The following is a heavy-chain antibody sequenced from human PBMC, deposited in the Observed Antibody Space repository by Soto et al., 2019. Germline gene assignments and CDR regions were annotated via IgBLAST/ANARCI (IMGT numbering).Heavy chain of an antibody. V-gene: IGHV1-24*01. J-gene: IGHJ4*02. Sequence: ASVKVSCKVSGYTLTELSMHWVRQAPGKGLEWMGGFDPEDGETIYAQKFQGRVTMTEDTSTDTAYMELSSLRAEDTAVYYCAKHLELLTFFLSYFDYWGQGTLVTVSS. CDR1: GYTLTELS. CDR2: FDPEDGET. CDR3: AKHLELLTFFLSYFDY. D-gene: IGHD1-7*01.